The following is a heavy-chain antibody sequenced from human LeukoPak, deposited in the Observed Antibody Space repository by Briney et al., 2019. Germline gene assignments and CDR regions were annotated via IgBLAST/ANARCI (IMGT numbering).Heavy chain of an antibody. CDR2: INNDGSTT. Sequence: GGSLRLSCAASGFTFSNYWMYWVRQAPGKGLVWVSHINNDGSTTSYADSVKGRFTISRDNAKNTVYLQMNSLGAEDTAMYYCARLLYSYGSGSRYSLGYWGQGILVTVST. J-gene: IGHJ4*02. CDR3: ARLLYSYGSGSRYSLGY. CDR1: GFTFSNYW. D-gene: IGHD3-10*01. V-gene: IGHV3-74*01.